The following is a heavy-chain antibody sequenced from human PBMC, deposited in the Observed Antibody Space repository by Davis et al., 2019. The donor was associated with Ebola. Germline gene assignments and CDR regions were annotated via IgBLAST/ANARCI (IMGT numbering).Heavy chain of an antibody. Sequence: MPSETLSLTCTVSGGSISSGGYYWSWIRQHPGKGLEWIGYIYYSGSTYYNPSLKSRVTISVDTSKNQFSLKLSSVTTADTAVYYCAGGPKAVAGSLYYYYGMDVWGQGTTVTVSS. V-gene: IGHV4-31*03. CDR2: IYYSGST. D-gene: IGHD6-19*01. CDR3: AGGPKAVAGSLYYYYGMDV. J-gene: IGHJ6*02. CDR1: GGSISSGGYY.